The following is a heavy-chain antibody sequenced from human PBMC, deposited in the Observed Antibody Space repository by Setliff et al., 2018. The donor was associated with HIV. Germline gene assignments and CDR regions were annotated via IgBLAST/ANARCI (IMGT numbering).Heavy chain of an antibody. V-gene: IGHV4-59*01. CDR2: VHHSGST. D-gene: IGHD2-21*02. J-gene: IGHJ5*02. Sequence: SETLSLTCTVSSDSISSSYWTWIRQPPGQGLEWIGYVHHSGSTKYNASLRSRVTMSVDTSKNLFSLTLRSVTAADTAVCYCASAGPYCGDDCPYNWLTPWGQGTLVTVSS. CDR1: SDSISSSY. CDR3: ASAGPYCGDDCPYNWLTP.